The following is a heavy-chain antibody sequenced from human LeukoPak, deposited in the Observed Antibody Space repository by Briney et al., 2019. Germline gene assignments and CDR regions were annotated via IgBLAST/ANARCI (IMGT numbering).Heavy chain of an antibody. CDR3: ARGNSGSFSQDWFDP. CDR2: INSAGSST. CDR1: VFTLSRYW. D-gene: IGHD1-26*01. Sequence: VGCLCLSSAASVFTLSRYWMHWVRQAPARGLVWVSGINSAGSSTSYADPAKGRFTNYRDNPKNTLYLQMNSLRDDDMAWYYCARGNSGSFSQDWFDPWGQGALVTVSS. J-gene: IGHJ5*02. V-gene: IGHV3-74*01.